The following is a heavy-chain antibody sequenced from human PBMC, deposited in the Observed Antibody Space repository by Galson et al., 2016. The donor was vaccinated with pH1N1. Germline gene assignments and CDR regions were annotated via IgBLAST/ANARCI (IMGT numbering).Heavy chain of an antibody. CDR2: INPNSGGT. J-gene: IGHJ5*02. D-gene: IGHD3-10*01. CDR1: GYTFTGYD. CDR3: ARAHNFRELGNWFDP. V-gene: IGHV1-2*02. Sequence: VKVSCKASGYTFTGYDMYWVRQAPGQGLEWMGWINPNSGGTNYAQKIQGRVTMTRDTSITTAYMELSRLRADDTAVYYCARAHNFRELGNWFDPWGQGTLVTVSS.